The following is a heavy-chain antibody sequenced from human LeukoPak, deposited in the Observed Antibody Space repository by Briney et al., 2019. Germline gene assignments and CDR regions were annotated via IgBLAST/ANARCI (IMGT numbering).Heavy chain of an antibody. CDR2: ISGGGGRT. CDR3: AKDLDSSGYYLGENFDY. J-gene: IGHJ4*02. Sequence: AGSLRLSCAASGFTFSSYAMNWVRQAPGKGLEWVAMISGGGGRTYYADSVKGRFTISRDNSKNTLYLQMNSLRAEDKAVYYCAKDLDSSGYYLGENFDYWGQGTLVTVSS. CDR1: GFTFSSYA. D-gene: IGHD3-22*01. V-gene: IGHV3-23*01.